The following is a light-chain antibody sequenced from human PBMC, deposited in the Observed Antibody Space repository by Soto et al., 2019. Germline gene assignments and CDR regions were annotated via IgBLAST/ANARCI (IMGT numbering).Light chain of an antibody. Sequence: EIVMTQSPATLSVSPGERATLSCRASQSVGSDLAWYQQKPGQAPRLVIYDIFNRANGVPSRISGSGSGPEFTLTISSLQSEYFAVYYCQKYNSWPLTFGGGTKVEIK. J-gene: IGKJ4*01. CDR1: QSVGSD. CDR3: QKYNSWPLT. CDR2: DIF. V-gene: IGKV3D-15*01.